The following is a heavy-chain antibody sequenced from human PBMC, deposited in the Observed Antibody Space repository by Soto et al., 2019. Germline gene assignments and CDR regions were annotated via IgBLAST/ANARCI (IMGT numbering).Heavy chain of an antibody. D-gene: IGHD3-10*01. V-gene: IGHV3-74*01. CDR1: GFTFSSHW. J-gene: IGHJ4*02. Sequence: EVQLVESGGGLVQPGGSLRLSCAASGFTFSSHWMHWVRQAPGKGLVWVSHIGPSGSGTRDADSVQGRFTISRDNARNTLYLQMNSLRAEDTAVYYCAKDRDPYYFDYWGQGTLVTVSS. CDR2: IGPSGSGT. CDR3: AKDRDPYYFDY.